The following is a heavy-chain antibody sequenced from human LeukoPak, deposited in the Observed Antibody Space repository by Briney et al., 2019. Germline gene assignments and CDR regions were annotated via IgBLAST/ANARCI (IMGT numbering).Heavy chain of an antibody. CDR2: IYYSGTT. V-gene: IGHV4-59*01. CDR3: ARDVCSGGSCFIDY. J-gene: IGHJ4*02. CDR1: GGSISSYY. Sequence: SETLSLTCTVSGGSISSYYWSWIRQPPGKGLEWIGYIYYSGTTNYNPSLKSRVTISVDTSKNQFSLKLSSVTAADTAVYYCARDVCSGGSCFIDYWGQGTLVTVSS. D-gene: IGHD2-15*01.